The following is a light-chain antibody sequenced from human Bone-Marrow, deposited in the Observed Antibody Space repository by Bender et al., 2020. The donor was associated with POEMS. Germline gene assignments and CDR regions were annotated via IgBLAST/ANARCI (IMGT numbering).Light chain of an antibody. CDR3: QAWDSNTYV. Sequence: SYELTQPPSVTVSPGQTATVTCSGDRLGDKYVCWYQKKSGQSPVVVIYQDTRRPSGIPERFSGSNSGNTATLTISGAQPMDEADYYCQAWDSNTYVFGTGTKVTVL. V-gene: IGLV3-1*01. CDR2: QDT. J-gene: IGLJ1*01. CDR1: RLGDKY.